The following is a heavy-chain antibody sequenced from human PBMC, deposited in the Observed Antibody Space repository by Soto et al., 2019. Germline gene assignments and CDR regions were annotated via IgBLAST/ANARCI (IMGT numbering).Heavy chain of an antibody. V-gene: IGHV1-18*01. Sequence: QVQLVQSGAEVKKPGASVKVSCKASGYTFTSYGISWVRQAPGQGLEWMGWISAYNGNTNYAQKLQGRVTMTTDTSXSXXYMELRSLRSDDTAVYYCARERGYYYGSGSYYFDYWGQGTLVTVSS. D-gene: IGHD3-10*01. J-gene: IGHJ4*02. CDR2: ISAYNGNT. CDR3: ARERGYYYGSGSYYFDY. CDR1: GYTFTSYG.